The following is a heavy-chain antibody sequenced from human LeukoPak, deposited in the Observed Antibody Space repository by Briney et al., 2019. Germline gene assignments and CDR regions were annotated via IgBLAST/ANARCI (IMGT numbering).Heavy chain of an antibody. CDR1: GFTFSSYG. CDR2: ISYDGSNK. J-gene: IGHJ4*02. Sequence: PGRSLRLSCAASGFTFSSYGMHWVRQAPGKGPEWVAVISYDGSNKYYADSVKGRFTISRDNSKNTLYLQMNSLRAEDTAVYYCAKDLAAALQYFDYWGQGTLVTVSS. D-gene: IGHD6-13*01. CDR3: AKDLAAALQYFDY. V-gene: IGHV3-30*18.